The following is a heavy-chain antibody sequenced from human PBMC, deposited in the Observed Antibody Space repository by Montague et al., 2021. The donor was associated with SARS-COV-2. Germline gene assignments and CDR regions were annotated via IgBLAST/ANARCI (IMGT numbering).Heavy chain of an antibody. CDR2: NFDSGST. V-gene: IGHV4-38-2*02. J-gene: IGHJ4*02. CDR3: ARGVVGPTVLFLEY. Sequence: SETLSLTCTVSNYSVSSCYYWCLIRQFPGKGLWCIGFNFDSGSTYYTPSLHSRVITSVDTSKNQVSLKLSSVSAAATAVYYCARGVVGPTVLFLEYWGQGTLVAVSS. CDR1: NYSVSSCYY. D-gene: IGHD1-26*01.